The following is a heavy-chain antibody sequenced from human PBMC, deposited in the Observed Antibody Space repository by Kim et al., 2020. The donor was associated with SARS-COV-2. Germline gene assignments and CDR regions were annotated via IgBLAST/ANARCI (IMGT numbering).Heavy chain of an antibody. V-gene: IGHV1-69*13. D-gene: IGHD3-10*01. J-gene: IGHJ4*02. CDR1: GGTFSSYA. CDR2: IIPIFGTA. Sequence: SVKVSCKASGGTFSSYAISWVRQAPGQGLEWMGGIIPIFGTANYAQKFQGRVTITADESTSTAYMELSSLRSEDTAVYYCATRSGYGSGSYWAWYYFDYWGQGTLVTVSS. CDR3: ATRSGYGSGSYWAWYYFDY.